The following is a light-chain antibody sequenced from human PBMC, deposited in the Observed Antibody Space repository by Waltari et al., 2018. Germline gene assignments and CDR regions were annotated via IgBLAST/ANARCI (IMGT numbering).Light chain of an antibody. V-gene: IGKV3-20*01. CDR1: QTVRTTY. CDR3: QQYDISPLT. CDR2: RAC. J-gene: IGKJ4*01. Sequence: EIVLTQSPGTLSLSPGERATLSCRASQTVRTTYLAWYQQKPVQAPNLLIYRACSRANGIPERLSGSGYGKELYIKISSLEPEDFAVYYCQQYDISPLTFGGGTRVEIK.